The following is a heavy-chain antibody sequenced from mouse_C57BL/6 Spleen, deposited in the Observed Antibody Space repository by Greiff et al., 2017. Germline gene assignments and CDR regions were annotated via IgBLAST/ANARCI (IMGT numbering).Heavy chain of an antibody. Sequence: QVQLKQSGPGLVQPSQSLSITCTVSGFSLTSYGVHWVRQSPGRGLEWLGVIWSGGSTDYNAAFISRLSISKDNSKSQVFFKMNSLQADDTAIYYCARKGVVAYYYAMDDWGQGTSVTVAS. V-gene: IGHV2-2*01. D-gene: IGHD1-1*01. CDR1: GFSLTSYG. CDR3: ARKGVVAYYYAMDD. CDR2: IWSGGST. J-gene: IGHJ4*01.